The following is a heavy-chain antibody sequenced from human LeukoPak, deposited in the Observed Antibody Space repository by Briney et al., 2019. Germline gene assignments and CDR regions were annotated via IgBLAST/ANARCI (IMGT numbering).Heavy chain of an antibody. CDR1: GFTFSSYS. CDR2: ISSSSSYI. J-gene: IGHJ5*02. D-gene: IGHD5-12*01. V-gene: IGHV3-21*01. CDR3: ARDRGQWLRLRGWFDP. Sequence: GGSLRLSCAASGFTFSSYSMNWVRQAPEKGLEWVSSISSSSSYIYYADSVKGRFTISRDNAKNSLYLQMNSLRAEDTAVYYCARDRGQWLRLRGWFDPWGQGTLVTVSS.